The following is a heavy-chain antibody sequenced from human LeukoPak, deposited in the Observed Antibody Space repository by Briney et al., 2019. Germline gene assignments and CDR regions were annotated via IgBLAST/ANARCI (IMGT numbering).Heavy chain of an antibody. D-gene: IGHD2-8*01. CDR3: ARWMAMVYAHDY. CDR2: IYTSGST. CDR1: GGSISSGSYY. Sequence: PPQTLSLTCTVSGGSISSGSYYWSWIRQPAGNGLEWIGRIYTSGSTNYNPSLKSRVTISVDTSKNQFSLKLSSVTAADTAVYYCARWMAMVYAHDYWGQGTLVTVSS. V-gene: IGHV4-61*02. J-gene: IGHJ4*02.